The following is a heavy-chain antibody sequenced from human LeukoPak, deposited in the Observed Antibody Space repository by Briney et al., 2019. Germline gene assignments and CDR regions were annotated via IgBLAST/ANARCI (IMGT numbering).Heavy chain of an antibody. Sequence: GASVKVSCKASGYTFTSYGISWVRQAPGQGLEWMGWISAYNGNTNYAQKLQGRVTTTTDTSTSTAYMELRSLRSDDTAVYYCARDRPASTWLTGNFDYWGQGTLVTVSS. CDR2: ISAYNGNT. CDR1: GYTFTSYG. D-gene: IGHD7-27*01. J-gene: IGHJ4*02. CDR3: ARDRPASTWLTGNFDY. V-gene: IGHV1-18*01.